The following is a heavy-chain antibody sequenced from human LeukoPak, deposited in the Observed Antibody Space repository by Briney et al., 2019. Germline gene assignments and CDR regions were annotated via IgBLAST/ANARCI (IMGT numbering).Heavy chain of an antibody. Sequence: GASVKVSCKASGYTFTGYYMHWVRQAPGQGLEWMGWINPNSGGTNYAQKFQGRVTMTRDTSISTAYMELRSLRSDDTAVYYCAREDYGGEGYAFGIWGQGTMVTVSS. J-gene: IGHJ3*02. V-gene: IGHV1-2*02. D-gene: IGHD4-23*01. CDR2: INPNSGGT. CDR1: GYTFTGYY. CDR3: AREDYGGEGYAFGI.